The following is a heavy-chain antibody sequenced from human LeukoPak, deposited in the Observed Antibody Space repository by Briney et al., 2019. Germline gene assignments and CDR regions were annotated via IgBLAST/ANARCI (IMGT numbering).Heavy chain of an antibody. Sequence: SETLSLTCTVSGASINAFHWTWFRQPAGKGLEWIGLIYSSGSSLLNPSLKSRVAMSVDLTKNQLSLKLTSVTAADTAMYYCARKDGDYWGRGTLVAVSS. CDR1: GASINAFH. CDR3: ARKDGDY. V-gene: IGHV4-4*07. J-gene: IGHJ4*02. CDR2: IYSSGSS.